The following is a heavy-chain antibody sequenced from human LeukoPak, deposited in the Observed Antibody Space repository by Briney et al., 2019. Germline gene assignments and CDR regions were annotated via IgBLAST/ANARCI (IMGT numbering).Heavy chain of an antibody. CDR2: INHSGST. V-gene: IGHV4-34*01. CDR1: GGSFSGYY. CDR3: ARRGRYNRLDY. D-gene: IGHD5-24*01. Sequence: SETLSLTCAVYGGSFSGYYCSWIRQPPGKGLEWIGEINHSGSTNYNPSLKSRVTISVDTSKNQFSLKLSSVTAADTAVYYCARRGRYNRLDYWGQGTLVTVSS. J-gene: IGHJ4*02.